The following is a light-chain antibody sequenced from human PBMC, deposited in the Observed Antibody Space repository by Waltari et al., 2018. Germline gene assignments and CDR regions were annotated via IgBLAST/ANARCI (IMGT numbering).Light chain of an antibody. CDR2: DVN. CDR3: SSQSTNNGVI. Sequence: QSALTQPASVSGSPGQSITISCTGSSSDVGGDDSVSWYEDHPGQAPKVIIYDVNKRPSGVSDRFAGSKSGNTASLTISGLQVEDEATFYCSSQSTNNGVIFGGGTKVTVL. CDR1: SSDVGGDDS. V-gene: IGLV2-14*03. J-gene: IGLJ2*01.